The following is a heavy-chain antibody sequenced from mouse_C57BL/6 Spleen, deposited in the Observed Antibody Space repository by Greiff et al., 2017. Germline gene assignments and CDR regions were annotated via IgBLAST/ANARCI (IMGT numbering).Heavy chain of an antibody. D-gene: IGHD1-1*01. J-gene: IGHJ4*01. CDR3: ARWRGYYGSSSYAMDY. CDR2: ISYSGST. Sequence: EVKLQESGPGLAKPSQTLSLTCSVTGYSITSDYWNWIRKFPGNKLEYMGYISYSGSTYYNPSLKSRISITRDTSKNQYYLQLNSVTTEDTATYYCARWRGYYGSSSYAMDYWGQGTSVTVSS. V-gene: IGHV3-8*01. CDR1: GYSITSDY.